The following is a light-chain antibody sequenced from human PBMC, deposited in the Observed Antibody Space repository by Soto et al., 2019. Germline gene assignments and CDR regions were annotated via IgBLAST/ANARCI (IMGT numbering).Light chain of an antibody. Sequence: QSVLTQTPSASATPGQRVTISCSGSSSNIGSNPVNWYQQLPGTAPKLLIYNNDQRPSGVPDRFSGSKSGTLASLAISGLQSEDEADYYCAAWDNSLSELVFGGGTKLTVL. CDR1: SSNIGSNP. CDR3: AAWDNSLSELV. J-gene: IGLJ2*01. V-gene: IGLV1-44*01. CDR2: NND.